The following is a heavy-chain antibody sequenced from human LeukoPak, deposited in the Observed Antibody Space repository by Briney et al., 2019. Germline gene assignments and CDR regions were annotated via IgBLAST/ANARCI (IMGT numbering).Heavy chain of an antibody. CDR3: ARGVDV. J-gene: IGHJ6*02. CDR1: GFTVSSSY. V-gene: IGHV3-66*01. CDR2: VYSGGIT. Sequence: GGSLRLSCAASGFTVSSSYMTWVRQAPGKGLEWVSVVYSGGITYYADSVKGRFIISGDNSKNTLYLQMNSPRAEDTAVYYCARGVDVWGQGTTVTVSS.